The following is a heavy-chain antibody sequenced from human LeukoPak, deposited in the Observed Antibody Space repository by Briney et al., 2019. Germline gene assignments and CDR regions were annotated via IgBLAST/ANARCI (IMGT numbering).Heavy chain of an antibody. CDR2: VSTNDGNT. Sequence: ASVKVSCTASGYTFTNYHIAWVRQAPGQGLEWMGWVSTNDGNTVYAQRLQGRVTMTTDTSTSVAYMGLRSLTSDDTAVYYCTRAPPGMTMMTDYWGQGTLVTVSS. J-gene: IGHJ4*02. D-gene: IGHD3-22*01. V-gene: IGHV1-18*01. CDR3: TRAPPGMTMMTDY. CDR1: GYTFTNYH.